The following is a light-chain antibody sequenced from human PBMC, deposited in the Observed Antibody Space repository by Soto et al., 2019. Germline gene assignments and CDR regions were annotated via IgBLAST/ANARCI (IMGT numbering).Light chain of an antibody. V-gene: IGLV1-40*01. Sequence: QSVLTQPPSVTGAPGQRVTISCTGNNSNIGAGSGVNWYQQFPDKAPKLLIYANTHRPSGFPDRFSGSTSATSASLAITGLQTQDEADYYCQSFDSSLTGLIFGGGTKVTVL. CDR3: QSFDSSLTGLI. CDR2: ANT. CDR1: NSNIGAGSG. J-gene: IGLJ2*01.